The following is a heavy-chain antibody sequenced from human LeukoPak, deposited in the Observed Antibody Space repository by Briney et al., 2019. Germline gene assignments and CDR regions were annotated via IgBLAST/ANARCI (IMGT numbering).Heavy chain of an antibody. V-gene: IGHV5-51*01. CDR3: ARQRLYSSSWWSFDY. J-gene: IGHJ4*02. Sequence: GESLKISCKSSGYSFTSYWIGWVRQRPGKCLEWMGIIYPGDSDTRYSPSFQGQVNISADKSISTAYLQWSSLKASDTAMYYCARQRLYSSSWWSFDYWGQGTLVTVSS. CDR1: GYSFTSYW. D-gene: IGHD6-13*01. CDR2: IYPGDSDT.